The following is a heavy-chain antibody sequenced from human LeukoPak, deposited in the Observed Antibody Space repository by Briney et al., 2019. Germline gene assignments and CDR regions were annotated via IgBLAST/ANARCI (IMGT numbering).Heavy chain of an antibody. J-gene: IGHJ4*02. CDR2: MNPNSGVT. CDR3: AREEKVAAATIDY. Sequence: GASVKVSCKASGYTFTGYYMHWVRQAPGQGLEWMGWMNPNSGVTIFAQEFQGRVTMTRDTSIYTAYMELRTLRSDDTAVYYCAREEKVAAATIDYWGQGTLVTVSS. D-gene: IGHD2-15*01. CDR1: GYTFTGYY. V-gene: IGHV1-2*02.